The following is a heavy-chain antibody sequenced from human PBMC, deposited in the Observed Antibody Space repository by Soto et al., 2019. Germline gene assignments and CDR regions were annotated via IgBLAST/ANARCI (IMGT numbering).Heavy chain of an antibody. Sequence: QVQLVESGGGVVQPGRSLRLSCAAFGFTFSSYGMHWVRQAPGKGLEWVAVIWYDGSNKYYADSVKGRFTISRDNSKNTLYLQMNSLRAEDTAVYYCARDRHSSSPWDWGQGTLVTVSS. CDR1: GFTFSSYG. CDR2: IWYDGSNK. J-gene: IGHJ4*02. CDR3: ARDRHSSSPWD. V-gene: IGHV3-33*01. D-gene: IGHD6-6*01.